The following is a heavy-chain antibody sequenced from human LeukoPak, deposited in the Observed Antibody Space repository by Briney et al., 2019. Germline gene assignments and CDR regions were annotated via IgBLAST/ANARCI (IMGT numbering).Heavy chain of an antibody. V-gene: IGHV1-46*01. J-gene: IGHJ4*02. CDR1: GYTFTSYY. CDR2: INPSGGST. Sequence: GASVNVSCKASGYTFTSYYMHWVRQPPGQGLEWMGIINPSGGSTSYAQKFQGRVTMTRDTSTSSVYMELSSLRSEDTAVYYCARDISIAAAGYWGQGTLVTVSS. CDR3: ARDISIAAAGY. D-gene: IGHD6-13*01.